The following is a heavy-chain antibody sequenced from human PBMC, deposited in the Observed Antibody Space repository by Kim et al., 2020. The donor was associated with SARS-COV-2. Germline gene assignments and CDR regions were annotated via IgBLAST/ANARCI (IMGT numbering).Heavy chain of an antibody. Sequence: ASVKVSCKASGYTFTGYYMHWVRQAPGQGLEWMGWINPNSGGTNYAQKFQGRVTMTRDTSISTAYMELSRLRSDDTAVYYCAARGYSYGYPFDYWGQGTLVTVSS. D-gene: IGHD5-18*01. CDR3: AARGYSYGYPFDY. CDR1: GYTFTGYY. CDR2: INPNSGGT. J-gene: IGHJ4*02. V-gene: IGHV1-2*02.